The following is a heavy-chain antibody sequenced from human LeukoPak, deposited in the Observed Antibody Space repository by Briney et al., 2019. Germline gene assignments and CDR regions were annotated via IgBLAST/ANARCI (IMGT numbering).Heavy chain of an antibody. D-gene: IGHD1-26*01. Sequence: ASETLSLTCTVSGGSISSYYWSWIRQPPGKGLEWIGYIYYSGSTNYNPSLKSRVTISVDTSKNQFSLKLSSVTAADTAVYYCAREKGQWELLRVFDYWGQGTLVTVSS. J-gene: IGHJ4*02. V-gene: IGHV4-59*01. CDR3: AREKGQWELLRVFDY. CDR1: GGSISSYY. CDR2: IYYSGST.